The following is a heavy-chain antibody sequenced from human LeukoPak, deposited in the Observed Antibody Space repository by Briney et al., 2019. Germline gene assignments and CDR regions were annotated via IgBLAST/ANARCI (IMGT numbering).Heavy chain of an antibody. CDR1: GFTFSSYW. V-gene: IGHV3-74*01. Sequence: AGGSLRLSCAASGFTFSSYWMHWVRQAPGKGLVWVSRINSDGSSTSYADSVKGQFTISRDNAKNTLYLQMNSLRAEDTAVYYCARDLWFGEFAFRFDPWGQGTLVTVSS. CDR3: ARDLWFGEFAFRFDP. J-gene: IGHJ5*02. D-gene: IGHD3-10*01. CDR2: INSDGSST.